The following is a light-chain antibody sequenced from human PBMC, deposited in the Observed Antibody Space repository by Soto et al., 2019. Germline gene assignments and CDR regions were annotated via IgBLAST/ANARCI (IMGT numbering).Light chain of an antibody. Sequence: DIQMTQSPSSLSASVGDRVTITCRASQSISSYLNWYQQKPGKAPKLLIYAASSLQSGVPSRFSGSGSGTDFTLTISSPQPEDFATYYCQQSYSTPYTFGQGTK. V-gene: IGKV1-39*01. CDR3: QQSYSTPYT. J-gene: IGKJ2*01. CDR2: AAS. CDR1: QSISSY.